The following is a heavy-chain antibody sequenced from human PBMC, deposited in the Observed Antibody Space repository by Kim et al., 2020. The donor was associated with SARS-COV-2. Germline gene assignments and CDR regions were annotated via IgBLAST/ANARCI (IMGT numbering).Heavy chain of an antibody. Sequence: GGSLRLSCAASGFTFDDYAMPWVRQAPGKGLGWVSGISWNSVSIGYADSVKGRFTISRDNAKNSLYLQMNSLRAEDTALYYCAKDRGIAVETRGFDYWGQGTLVTVSS. J-gene: IGHJ4*02. CDR3: AKDRGIAVETRGFDY. CDR1: GFTFDDYA. D-gene: IGHD6-19*01. CDR2: ISWNSVSI. V-gene: IGHV3-9*01.